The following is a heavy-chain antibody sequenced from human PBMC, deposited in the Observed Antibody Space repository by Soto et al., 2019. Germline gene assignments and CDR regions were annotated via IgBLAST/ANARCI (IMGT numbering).Heavy chain of an antibody. D-gene: IGHD6-13*01. CDR2: INPSGGGT. CDR3: AKAAGQLGRFDY. V-gene: IGHV1-46*01. CDR1: GYTFTSYY. Sequence: QVQLVQSGAEVKKPGASVKVSCKASGYTFTSYYMYWVRQAPGQGLEWMGIINPSGGGTSYAQKFQGRVTMTRDTATSTVYMEVRSLRSEDTAVYYCAKAAGQLGRFDYWGLGTLVTVSS. J-gene: IGHJ4*02.